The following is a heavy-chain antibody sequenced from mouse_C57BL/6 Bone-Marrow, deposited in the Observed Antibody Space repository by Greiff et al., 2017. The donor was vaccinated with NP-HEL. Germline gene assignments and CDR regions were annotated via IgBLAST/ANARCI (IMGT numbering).Heavy chain of an antibody. J-gene: IGHJ3*02. CDR2: ISSGGSYT. V-gene: IGHV5-6*01. Sequence: EVMLVESGGDLVKPGGSLKLSCAASGFTFSSYGMSWVRQTPAKRLVWVATISSGGSYTYYPDSVKGRFTISSDNAKNTLNLQMSRVKAEDTAMYYCARQLGRGYWGQGTLVTVSA. CDR1: GFTFSSYG. CDR3: ARQLGRGY. D-gene: IGHD4-1*01.